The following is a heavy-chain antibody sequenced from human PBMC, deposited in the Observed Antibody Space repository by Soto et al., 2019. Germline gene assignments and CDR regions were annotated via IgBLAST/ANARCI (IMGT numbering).Heavy chain of an antibody. J-gene: IGHJ4*02. CDR1: GYTFTGYY. D-gene: IGHD2-15*01. CDR3: ARDSCRGGSCYLAS. Sequence: GASVKVSCKASGYTFTGYYMHWVRRAPGQGLEWMGWINPNSGGPNYAPKFQGRVTMTRDTSISTAYLALSRLRPDDTAVYYCARDSCRGGSCYLASWGQGTLVPVPS. CDR2: INPNSGGP. V-gene: IGHV1-2*02.